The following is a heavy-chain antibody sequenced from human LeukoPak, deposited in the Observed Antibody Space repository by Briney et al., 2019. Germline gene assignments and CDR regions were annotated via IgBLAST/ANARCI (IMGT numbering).Heavy chain of an antibody. V-gene: IGHV4-61*01. CDR2: IYYSGST. Sequence: SETLSLTCTVSGGSVSSGSYYWNWIRQPPGKGLEWIGHIYYSGSTDYNSSLKSRVTISADTSKNQFSLKMTSVTAADTAVYYCAREPGETDEGFEYWGQGTLVTVSS. CDR1: GGSVSSGSYY. D-gene: IGHD1-14*01. CDR3: AREPGETDEGFEY. J-gene: IGHJ4*02.